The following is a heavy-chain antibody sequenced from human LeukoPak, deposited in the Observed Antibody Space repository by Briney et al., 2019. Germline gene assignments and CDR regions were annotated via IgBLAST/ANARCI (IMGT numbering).Heavy chain of an antibody. J-gene: IGHJ4*02. CDR2: IKQDGSEK. CDR1: GFTFSSYW. Sequence: GGSLRLSCAASGFTFSSYWMSWVRQAPGKGLEWVANIKQDGSEKYYVDSVKGRFTISRDNAKNSLYLQMNSLRAEDTVVYYCARDIGGYGDYFFDYWGRGTLVTVSS. CDR3: ARDIGGYGDYFFDY. D-gene: IGHD4-17*01. V-gene: IGHV3-7*01.